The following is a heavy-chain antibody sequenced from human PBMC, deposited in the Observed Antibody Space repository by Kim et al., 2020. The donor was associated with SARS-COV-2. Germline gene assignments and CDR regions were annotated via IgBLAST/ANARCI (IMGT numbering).Heavy chain of an antibody. CDR1: GFTFSSYW. D-gene: IGHD6-19*01. V-gene: IGHV3-7*01. CDR2: IKQDGNQK. J-gene: IGHJ3*02. CDR3: SRDGDLYSSGNDAFDI. Sequence: GGSLRLSCAASGFTFSSYWMTWVRQAPGKGLEWVANIKQDGNQKYYVDSVKGRFTISRDNAKNSLYLQMNSLRAEDTAVYYCSRDGDLYSSGNDAFDIWG.